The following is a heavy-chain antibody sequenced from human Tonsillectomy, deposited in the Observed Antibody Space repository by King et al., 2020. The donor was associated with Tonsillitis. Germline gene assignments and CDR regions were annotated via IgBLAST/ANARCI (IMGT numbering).Heavy chain of an antibody. CDR1: GFSLTNPRVG. Sequence: VTLKESGPVLVKPTETLTLTCTVSGFSLTNPRVGVSWIRQPPGKALEWLAHIFSNDEKSHSTSLKTRLTISKDTSKSQVVLTMTNMDPVDTATYYCARIYGDFTTVFDYWGQGTLVTVSS. CDR3: ARIYGDFTTVFDY. D-gene: IGHD4-17*01. J-gene: IGHJ4*02. CDR2: IFSNDEK. V-gene: IGHV2-26*01.